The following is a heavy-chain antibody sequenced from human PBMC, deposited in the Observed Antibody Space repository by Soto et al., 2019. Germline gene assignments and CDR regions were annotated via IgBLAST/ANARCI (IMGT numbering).Heavy chain of an antibody. CDR1: GDSVSSNSAA. V-gene: IGHV6-1*01. CDR2: TYYRSKWYN. CDR3: ARDYYYDSSGYPNYFDY. Sequence: PSQTRSLTCAISGDSVSSNSAAWNLIRQCPSRGLEWLGRTYYRSKWYNDYAVSVKSRITINPDTSKNQFSLQLNSVTPEDTAVYYCARDYYYDSSGYPNYFDYWGQGTLVTVSS. D-gene: IGHD3-22*01. J-gene: IGHJ4*02.